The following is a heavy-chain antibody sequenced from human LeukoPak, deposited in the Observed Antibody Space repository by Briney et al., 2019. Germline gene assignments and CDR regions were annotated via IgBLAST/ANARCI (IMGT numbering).Heavy chain of an antibody. CDR3: ARDQYELRSYYYGMDA. CDR1: GFTFRDYW. J-gene: IGHJ6*04. V-gene: IGHV3-7*03. D-gene: IGHD2-2*01. CDR2: IKRDGSEK. Sequence: GGSLRLSCAASGFTFRDYWMTWVRQAPGKGLEWVANIKRDGSEKYYVDSVRGRFIISGDNAKNSLYLQMNGLRVEDTAVYYCARDQYELRSYYYGMDAWGKGTTVSVSS.